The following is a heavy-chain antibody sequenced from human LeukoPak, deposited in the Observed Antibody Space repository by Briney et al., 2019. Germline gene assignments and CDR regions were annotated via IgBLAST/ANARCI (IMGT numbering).Heavy chain of an antibody. CDR2: INPNSGVT. Sequence: ASVKVSCKASGYTFTGYYMHWVRQAPGQGLEWMGWINPNSGVTNYAQNLQGRVTMTRDTSINTAYMDLSRLRSDDTAIYYCARDWNDILTGYGTDYWGQGTLVTVSS. D-gene: IGHD3-9*01. CDR1: GYTFTGYY. J-gene: IGHJ4*02. CDR3: ARDWNDILTGYGTDY. V-gene: IGHV1-2*02.